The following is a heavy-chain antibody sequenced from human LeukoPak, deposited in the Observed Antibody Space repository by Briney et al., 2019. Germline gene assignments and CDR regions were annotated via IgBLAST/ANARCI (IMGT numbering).Heavy chain of an antibody. D-gene: IGHD3-22*01. V-gene: IGHV4-34*01. CDR3: ARGVVVISSGDY. CDR2: IEHSGST. Sequence: TSETLSLTCAVYGGSFSDYYWSWIRQPPGKGLKWIGEIEHSGSTNYNPSLKSRVTISVDTSKNQFSLKLSSVTAADTAVYYCARGVVVISSGDYWGQGTLVTVSS. J-gene: IGHJ4*02. CDR1: GGSFSDYY.